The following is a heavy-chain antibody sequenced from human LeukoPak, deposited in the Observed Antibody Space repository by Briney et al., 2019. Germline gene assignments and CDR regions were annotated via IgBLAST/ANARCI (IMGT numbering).Heavy chain of an antibody. CDR2: ISANGETI. Sequence: GGSLRLSCAASGFTFSAYYMSWIRQAPGKGLEWVAYISANGETIYYADSVKGRFTISRDNAKNSLYLQMNSLRDEDTAVYYCARLPLPIYGMDVWGQGTTVTVSS. CDR3: ARLPLPIYGMDV. CDR1: GFTFSAYY. J-gene: IGHJ6*02. V-gene: IGHV3-11*04. D-gene: IGHD3-9*01.